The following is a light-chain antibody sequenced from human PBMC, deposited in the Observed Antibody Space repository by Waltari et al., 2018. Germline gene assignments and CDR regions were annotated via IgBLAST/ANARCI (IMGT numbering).Light chain of an antibody. V-gene: IGKV4-1*01. CDR1: QSVLYSSNNKNN. CDR3: QQYYTTPLT. CDR2: WAS. J-gene: IGKJ4*01. Sequence: DIVMTQSPDSLAVSLGERATINCKSSQSVLYSSNNKNNLAWYQQKPGQPPKLFIYWASTRESGVPDRFGGSGSGTDFTLTISSLQAEDVAVYYCQQYYTTPLTFGGGTKVEIK.